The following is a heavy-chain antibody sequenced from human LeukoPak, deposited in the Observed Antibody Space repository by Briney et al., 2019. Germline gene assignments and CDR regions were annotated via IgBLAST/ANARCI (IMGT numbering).Heavy chain of an antibody. V-gene: IGHV4-39*01. J-gene: IGHJ5*02. D-gene: IGHD6-25*01. Sequence: SETLSLTCTVSGGSISSSSHYWGWIRQPPGKGLEWIGSLYYSGSTYYNPSLRSRVTISVDTSKNQFSLKLSSVTAADTAVYYCARHERANWFDPWGQGTLVTVSS. CDR3: ARHERANWFDP. CDR2: LYYSGST. CDR1: GGSISSSSHY.